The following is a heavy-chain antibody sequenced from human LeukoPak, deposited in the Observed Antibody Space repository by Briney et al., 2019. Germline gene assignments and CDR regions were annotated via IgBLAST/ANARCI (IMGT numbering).Heavy chain of an antibody. CDR3: ARGPNYSGYGNFDY. CDR1: GGSISSYY. J-gene: IGHJ4*02. V-gene: IGHV4-59*01. CDR2: IYYTGST. Sequence: SETLCLTCTVSGGSISSYYWSWIRQPPGKGLEWIGYIYYTGSTTYNPSLESRITISVDTSKNQFSLELTSVTAADTAVYYCARGPNYSGYGNFDYWGQGTLVTVSS. D-gene: IGHD5-12*01.